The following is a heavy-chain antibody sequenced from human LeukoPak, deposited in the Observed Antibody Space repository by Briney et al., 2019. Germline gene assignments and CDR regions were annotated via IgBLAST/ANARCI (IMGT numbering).Heavy chain of an antibody. D-gene: IGHD6-13*01. CDR2: ISAYNGNT. V-gene: IGHV1-18*01. J-gene: IGHJ6*03. CDR1: GYTFTSYG. CDR3: ASSDSSSWGYYYYMDV. Sequence: ASVKVSCKASGYTFTSYGISWVRQALGQGLEWMGWISAYNGNTNYAQKLQGRVTMTTDTSTSTAYMELRSLRSDDTAVYYCASSDSSSWGYYYYMDVWGKGTTVTVSS.